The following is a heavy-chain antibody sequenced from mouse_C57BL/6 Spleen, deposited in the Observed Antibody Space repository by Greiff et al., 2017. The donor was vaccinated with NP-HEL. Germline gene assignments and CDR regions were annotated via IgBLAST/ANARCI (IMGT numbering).Heavy chain of an antibody. Sequence: VMLVESGPGLVQPSQSLSITCTVSGFSLTSYGVHWVRQSPGKGLEWLGVIWRGGSTDYNAAFMSRLSITKDNSKSQVFFKMNSLQADDTAIYYCAKKGLLRTDAMDYWGQGTSVTVSS. CDR3: AKKGLLRTDAMDY. J-gene: IGHJ4*01. D-gene: IGHD2-3*01. V-gene: IGHV2-5*01. CDR2: IWRGGST. CDR1: GFSLTSYG.